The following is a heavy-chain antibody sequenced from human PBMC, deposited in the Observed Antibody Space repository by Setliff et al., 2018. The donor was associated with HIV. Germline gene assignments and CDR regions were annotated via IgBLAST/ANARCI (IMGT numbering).Heavy chain of an antibody. D-gene: IGHD3-10*01. CDR3: DMGHYRKSSE. Sequence: GSLRLSCAASGFSFSEFWMNWVRQAPGKGLEWVANIKADESEKYYVDSVKGRFTISRDNTKNSLFLQMGRLRVEDTAVYYCDMGHYRKSSEWGRGTLVTVSS. J-gene: IGHJ4*02. CDR1: GFSFSEFW. CDR2: IKADESEK. V-gene: IGHV3-7*03.